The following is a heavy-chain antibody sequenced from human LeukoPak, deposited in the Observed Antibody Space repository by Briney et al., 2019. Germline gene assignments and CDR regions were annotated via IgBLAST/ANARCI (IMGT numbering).Heavy chain of an antibody. CDR3: ARGASLWLGPRIYGMDV. CDR2: ISSSGSTI. J-gene: IGHJ6*02. V-gene: IGHV3-48*03. CDR1: GFTFSSYE. Sequence: PGGSLRLSCAASGFTFSSYEMNWVRQAPGKGLEWVSYISSSGSTIYYADSVKGRFTISRDNAKNSLYLQMNSPRAEDTAVYYCARGASLWLGPRIYGMDVWGQGTTVTVSS. D-gene: IGHD5-12*01.